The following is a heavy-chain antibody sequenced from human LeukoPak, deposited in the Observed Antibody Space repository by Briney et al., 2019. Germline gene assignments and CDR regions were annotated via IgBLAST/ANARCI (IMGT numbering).Heavy chain of an antibody. CDR3: ARGGPAQMVEFDY. CDR2: IYPNNGAT. CDR1: GYTFSGTGWY. V-gene: IGHV1-2*02. D-gene: IGHD3-10*01. J-gene: IGHJ4*02. Sequence: GDSVKVSCKASGYTFSGTGWYLYWLRQAPGQGLECMGWIYPNNGATAYAQKFQGRVAMTRDTSISTAYMELRRLRPDDTAVYYCARGGPAQMVEFDYWGQGTLVTVSS.